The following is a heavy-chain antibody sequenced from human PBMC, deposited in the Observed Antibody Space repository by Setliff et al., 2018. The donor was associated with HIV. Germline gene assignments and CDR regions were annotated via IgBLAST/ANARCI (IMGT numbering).Heavy chain of an antibody. J-gene: IGHJ5*01. D-gene: IGHD2-21*01. Sequence: SCAASGFTFTNAWMSWVRQGPGKGLEWVGRIKRKTDGGATDYAAPVNGRFTISRDDSKNTLYLQMSSLKIEDTAVYYCTMEDCGGGNCYESWGQGTLVTVSS. V-gene: IGHV3-15*01. CDR1: GFTFTNAW. CDR3: TMEDCGGGNCYES. CDR2: IKRKTDGGAT.